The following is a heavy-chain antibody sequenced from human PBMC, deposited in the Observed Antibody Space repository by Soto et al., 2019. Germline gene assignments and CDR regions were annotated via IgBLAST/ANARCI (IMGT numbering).Heavy chain of an antibody. CDR1: GLTFSAYT. CDR2: ISGTSGAT. J-gene: IGHJ5*02. D-gene: IGHD2-2*01. CDR3: AKDLPTRDP. V-gene: IGHV3-23*01. Sequence: GGSLRLSCAASGLTFSAYTMSWVRLAPGKGLEWVSAISGTSGATYYADSVKGRFTISRDNSKNTLYLQLNSLRAEDTAIYYCAKDLPTRDPWGQGTLVTVSS.